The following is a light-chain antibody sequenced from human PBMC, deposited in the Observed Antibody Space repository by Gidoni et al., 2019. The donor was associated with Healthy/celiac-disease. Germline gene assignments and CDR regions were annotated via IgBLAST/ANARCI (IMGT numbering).Light chain of an antibody. J-gene: IGLJ2*01. CDR2: RDS. V-gene: IGLV3-9*01. CDR1: NIGSKN. CDR3: QVWDSSTAGVV. Sequence: SYELTQPLSGSVALGQTARITCGGNNIGSKNVHWYQQKPGQAPVLVIYRDSNRPSGIPERFSGSNSGNTATLTISRAQAGDEADYYCQVWDSSTAGVVFGGGTKLTVL.